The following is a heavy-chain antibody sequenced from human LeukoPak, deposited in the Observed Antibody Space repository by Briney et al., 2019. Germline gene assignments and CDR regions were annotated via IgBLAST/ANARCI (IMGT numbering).Heavy chain of an antibody. D-gene: IGHD3-22*01. CDR2: IYTSEST. J-gene: IGHJ4*02. CDR3: ARDRYYYDSSGYYSPIDY. V-gene: IGHV4-4*07. Sequence: SETLSLTCTVSGGSISSYYWSWIRQPAGKGLEWIGRIYTSESTNYNPSLKSRVTVSVDTSKNQFSLKLSSVTAGDTAVYYCARDRYYYDSSGYYSPIDYWGQGTLVTVSS. CDR1: GGSISSYY.